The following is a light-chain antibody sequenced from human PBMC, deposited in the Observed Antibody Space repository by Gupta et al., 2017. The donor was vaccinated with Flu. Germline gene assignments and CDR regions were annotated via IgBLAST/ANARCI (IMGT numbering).Light chain of an antibody. J-gene: IGKJ1*01. CDR3: PTYQAFSWT. CDR1: QDISSH. V-gene: IGKV1D-8*01. CDR2: DAS. Sequence: PSLLSASTGERVTVSCRTSQDISSHVAWYQQKPGKAPELRSFDASTLQSGVPSRGSGGGSGTEFTLTISGLQSEDLATEHCPTYQAFSWTFGQGTKVEIK.